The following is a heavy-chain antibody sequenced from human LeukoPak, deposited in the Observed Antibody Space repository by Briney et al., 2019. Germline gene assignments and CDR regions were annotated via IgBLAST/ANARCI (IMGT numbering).Heavy chain of an antibody. V-gene: IGHV4-59*11. CDR2: IYNSGSP. CDR1: GGSISSHN. CDR3: ARVDSSGYYTFFDY. D-gene: IGHD3-22*01. Sequence: PSATLSLTCTVSGGSISSHNWNWIRQPPGKGLEWIGDIYNSGSPNYNPSLKSRVTISVDTSKNQFSLKLSSVTAADTAEYYCARVDSSGYYTFFDYWGQGTLVTVSS. J-gene: IGHJ4*02.